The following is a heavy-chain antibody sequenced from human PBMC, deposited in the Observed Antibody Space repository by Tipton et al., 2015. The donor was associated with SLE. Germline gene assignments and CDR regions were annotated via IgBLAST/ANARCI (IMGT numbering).Heavy chain of an antibody. V-gene: IGHV3-23*01. D-gene: IGHD5-18*01. CDR2: ISGGGYST. J-gene: IGHJ3*02. CDR3: AKSRSWIQLEDDAFDI. CDR1: GFTFSSYA. Sequence: GSLRLSCAASGFTFSSYAMSWVRQAPGKGLDWVSTISGGGYSTYCADSVKGRFTISRDNSKNTLYLQMNSLRAEDTAVYYCAKSRSWIQLEDDAFDIWGQGTMVTVSS.